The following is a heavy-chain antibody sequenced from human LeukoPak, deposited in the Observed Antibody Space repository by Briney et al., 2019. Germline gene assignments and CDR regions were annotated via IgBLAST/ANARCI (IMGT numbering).Heavy chain of an antibody. D-gene: IGHD5-24*01. CDR3: ARGAFHDYNLLDY. CDR2: IYYSGST. V-gene: IGHV4-30-4*01. CDR1: GGSISSGDYY. Sequence: SETLSLTCTVSGGSISSGDYYWSWIRQPPGKGLEWIGYIYYSGSTYYNPSLKSRVTISVDTSKNQFSLKLSSVTAADTAVYYCARGAFHDYNLLDYWGREPWSPSPQ. J-gene: IGHJ4*02.